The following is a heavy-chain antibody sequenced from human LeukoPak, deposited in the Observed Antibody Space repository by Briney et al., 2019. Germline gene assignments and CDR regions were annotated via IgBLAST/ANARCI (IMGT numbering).Heavy chain of an antibody. CDR1: GFALKSYS. D-gene: IGHD6-19*01. CDR3: AKVAVAGPTGWFQS. Sequence: PGGSLRLSCAGSGFALKSYSLTWVRQAPGKGLEWVSSISSTSAYIHYADSVKGRFTISRDNVDNVVYLEMSSLGAEDTATYYCAKVAVAGPTGWFQSWGQGTLVIVSS. CDR2: ISSTSAYI. J-gene: IGHJ1*01. V-gene: IGHV3-21*01.